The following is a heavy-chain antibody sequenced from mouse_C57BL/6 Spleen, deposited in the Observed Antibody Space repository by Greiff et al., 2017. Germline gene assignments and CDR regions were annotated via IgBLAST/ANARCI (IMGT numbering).Heavy chain of an antibody. D-gene: IGHD2-10*01. V-gene: IGHV2-6*01. J-gene: IGHJ3*01. Sequence: QVQLQQSGPGLVAPSQSLSITCTVSGFSLTSYGVDWVRQSPGKGLEWLGVIWGVGSTNYNSALKSRLSISKDNSKSQVFLKMNSLQTDDTAMYYCARSYYQSGFAYWGQGTLVTVSA. CDR2: IWGVGST. CDR3: ARSYYQSGFAY. CDR1: GFSLTSYG.